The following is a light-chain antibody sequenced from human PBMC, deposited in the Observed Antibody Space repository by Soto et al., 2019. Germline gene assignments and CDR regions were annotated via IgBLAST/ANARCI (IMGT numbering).Light chain of an antibody. V-gene: IGKV1-5*03. CDR2: KAS. J-gene: IGKJ1*01. CDR3: QQYNSYWT. Sequence: DIRMTQSPSTLSGSVGDRVTITCRASQTISSWLAWYQQKPGKAPKLLIYKASTLKSGVPSRFSGSGSGTEFTLTISSLQPEDFATYYCQQYNSYWTFGQGTKVDNK. CDR1: QTISSW.